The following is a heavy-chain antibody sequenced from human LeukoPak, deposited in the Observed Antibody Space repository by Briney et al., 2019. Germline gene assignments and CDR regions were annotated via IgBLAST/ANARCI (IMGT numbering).Heavy chain of an antibody. CDR2: IYYSGST. CDR3: ARVLPRGGSVDY. CDR1: GYSISSDYY. Sequence: PSETLSLTCSVSGYSISSDYYWGCIRQPPGKGLEWIGFIYYSGSTYYNPSLKSRVTISVDTSKNQFSLRLSSVTAADTAVYYCARVLPRGGSVDYWGQGTLVTVSS. V-gene: IGHV4-38-2*02. D-gene: IGHD2-15*01. J-gene: IGHJ4*02.